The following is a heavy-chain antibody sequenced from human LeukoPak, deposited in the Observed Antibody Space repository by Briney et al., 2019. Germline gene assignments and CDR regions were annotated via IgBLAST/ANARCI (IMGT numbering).Heavy chain of an antibody. J-gene: IGHJ6*03. D-gene: IGHD3-9*01. CDR1: GFTFSSYS. V-gene: IGHV3-21*01. CDR2: ISSSSSYI. Sequence: GGSLRLSCAASGFTFSSYSMNWVRQAPGKGLEWVSSISSSSSYIYYADSVKGRFTISRDNAKNSLYLQMNSLRAEDTAVYYCAKDSRSAFGWLFRPYYYYMDVWGKGTTVTISS. CDR3: AKDSRSAFGWLFRPYYYYMDV.